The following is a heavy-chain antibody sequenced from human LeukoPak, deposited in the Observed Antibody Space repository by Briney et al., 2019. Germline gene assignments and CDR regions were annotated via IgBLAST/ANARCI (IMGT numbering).Heavy chain of an antibody. Sequence: SVKVSCKASGGTFSSYAISWVRQAPGQGLEWMGGIIPIFGTANYAQKFQGRVTITADESTSTAYMELSSLRAEDTAVYYCAKHTSDWYAPDCWGQGIQVTVSS. CDR1: GGTFSSYA. CDR3: AKHTSDWYAPDC. V-gene: IGHV1-69*13. CDR2: IIPIFGTA. D-gene: IGHD6-13*01. J-gene: IGHJ4*02.